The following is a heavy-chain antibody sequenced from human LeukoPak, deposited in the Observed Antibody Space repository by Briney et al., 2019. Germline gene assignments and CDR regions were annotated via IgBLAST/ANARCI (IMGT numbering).Heavy chain of an antibody. CDR2: ISGSGGST. CDR1: GFTFSSYA. D-gene: IGHD4-17*01. Sequence: PGRSLRLSCAASGFTFSSYAMSWVRQAPGKGLEWVSAISGSGGSTYYADSVKGRFTISRDNSKNTLYLQMNSLRAEDTAVYYCAKETNYGDYRGYYYMDVWGKGTTVTVSS. CDR3: AKETNYGDYRGYYYMDV. V-gene: IGHV3-23*01. J-gene: IGHJ6*03.